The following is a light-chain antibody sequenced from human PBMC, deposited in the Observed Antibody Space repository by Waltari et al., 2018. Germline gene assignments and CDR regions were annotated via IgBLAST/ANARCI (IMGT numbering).Light chain of an antibody. CDR2: DAS. CDR3: QQRSNWPPRIT. Sequence: EIVLTQSPATLSLSPGERATPSCRASQSVSTSLAWYQQKPGQAPRLLIYDASDRATGIPARFSGSGSGTDFTLTIGSLEPEDFAVYYCQQRSNWPPRITFGPGTKVDIK. CDR1: QSVSTS. V-gene: IGKV3-11*01. J-gene: IGKJ3*01.